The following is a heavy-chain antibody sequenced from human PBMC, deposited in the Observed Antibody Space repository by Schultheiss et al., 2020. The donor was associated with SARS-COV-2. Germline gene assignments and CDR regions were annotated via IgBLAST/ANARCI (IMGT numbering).Heavy chain of an antibody. CDR2: MNPNSGNT. CDR1: GYTFTSYD. V-gene: IGHV1-8*01. CDR3: ARGPDSSGWYRRSKLNYGMDV. D-gene: IGHD6-19*01. J-gene: IGHJ6*02. Sequence: ASVKVSCKASGYTFTSYDINWVRQATGQGLEWMGWMNPNSGNTGYAQKFQGRVTMNRNTCISTAYMELSSLRSEDTAVYYCARGPDSSGWYRRSKLNYGMDVLGQGATGTVSS.